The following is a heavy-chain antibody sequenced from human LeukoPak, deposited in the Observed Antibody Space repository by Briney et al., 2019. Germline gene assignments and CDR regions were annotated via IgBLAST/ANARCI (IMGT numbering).Heavy chain of an antibody. CDR1: GFTFSGSA. CDR2: IRSEANSYAT. J-gene: IGHJ4*02. V-gene: IGHV3-73*01. D-gene: IGHD3-22*01. CDR3: TRHLTYYYDSTTQGQDY. Sequence: PGGSLRLSCAASGFTFSGSAVHWVRQASGKWLECVGRIRSEANSYATACAASAKCRFTISRDDSKSTAYLQMNSLKTEDTAVYYCTRHLTYYYDSTTQGQDYWGQGTLVTVSS.